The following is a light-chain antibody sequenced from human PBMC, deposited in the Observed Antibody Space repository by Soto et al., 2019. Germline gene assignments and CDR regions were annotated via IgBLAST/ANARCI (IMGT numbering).Light chain of an antibody. CDR3: QQYGSSPRT. CDR1: QSVSTY. J-gene: IGKJ1*01. V-gene: IGKV3-20*01. Sequence: ENVLTQSPGTLSLSPGERATLSCRASQSVSTYLVWYQQKLGQAPRLLIDEASSRATGIPDRFSGSGSGTDFTLTISRVEPEDFAVYYCQQYGSSPRTFGRGTKVEI. CDR2: EAS.